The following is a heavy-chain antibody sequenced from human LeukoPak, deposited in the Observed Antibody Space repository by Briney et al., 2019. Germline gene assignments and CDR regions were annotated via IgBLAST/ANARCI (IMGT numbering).Heavy chain of an antibody. J-gene: IGHJ6*04. CDR3: AREALWFGEAGLDV. CDR1: GYSENFYG. V-gene: IGHV1-18*04. Sequence: ASVKVSCKTSGYSENFYGITWVRQVAGQGLEWMGWISAQHGQAEYAPNSQDRVTMTTDTSTSTAYMELRSLRSDDTAVYYCAREALWFGEAGLDVWGKGTTVTISS. D-gene: IGHD3-10*01. CDR2: ISAQHGQA.